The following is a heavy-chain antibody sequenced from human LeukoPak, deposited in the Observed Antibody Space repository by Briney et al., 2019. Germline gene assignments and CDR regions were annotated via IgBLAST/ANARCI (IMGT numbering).Heavy chain of an antibody. Sequence: SVKVSCKASGGTFSSYAISWVRQVPGQGLEWMGRIIPILGIANYAQKFQGRVTITADKSTSTAYMELSSLRSEDTAVYYCAREEGYGDYEDFDYWGQGTLVTVSS. D-gene: IGHD4-17*01. CDR1: GGTFSSYA. CDR3: AREEGYGDYEDFDY. V-gene: IGHV1-69*04. CDR2: IIPILGIA. J-gene: IGHJ4*02.